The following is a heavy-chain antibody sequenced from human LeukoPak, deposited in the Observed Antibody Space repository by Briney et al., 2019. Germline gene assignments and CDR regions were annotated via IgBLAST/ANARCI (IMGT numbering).Heavy chain of an antibody. V-gene: IGHV1-46*01. CDR3: ARGGRGRYYYGMDV. Sequence: ASVKFSCKASGDTFTSYYMHWVRQAPGQGLEWMGIINPSSGSTSYAQKFQGRVTMTRNTSISTAYMELSSLRSEDTAVYYCARGGRGRYYYGMDVWGQGTTVTVSS. CDR1: GDTFTSYY. CDR2: INPSSGST. J-gene: IGHJ6*02.